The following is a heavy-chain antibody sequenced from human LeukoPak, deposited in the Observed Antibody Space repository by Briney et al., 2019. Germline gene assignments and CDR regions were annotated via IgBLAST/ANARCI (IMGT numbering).Heavy chain of an antibody. D-gene: IGHD2-2*01. CDR3: ARVGEYQLLPDY. Sequence: GGSLRLSCAASGFTFSSYSMNWVRQAPGKGLEWVSSISSSSSYIYYADSVEGRFTISRDNAKNSLYLQMNSLRAEDTAVYYCARVGEYQLLPDYWGQGTLVTVSS. V-gene: IGHV3-21*01. CDR1: GFTFSSYS. CDR2: ISSSSSYI. J-gene: IGHJ4*02.